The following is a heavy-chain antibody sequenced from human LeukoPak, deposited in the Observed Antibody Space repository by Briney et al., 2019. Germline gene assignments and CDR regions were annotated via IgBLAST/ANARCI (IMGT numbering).Heavy chain of an antibody. J-gene: IGHJ5*02. D-gene: IGHD4-11*01. CDR1: GFTFSSYS. CDR3: ARSFNYVGWFDP. V-gene: IGHV3-48*01. CDR2: ISSSSSTI. Sequence: GGSLRLSCAASGFTFSSYSMNWVRQAPGKGLEWVSYISSSSSTIYYAGSVKGRFTISRDNAKNSLFLQMNSLRAEDTAVYYCARSFNYVGWFDPWGQGTLVTV.